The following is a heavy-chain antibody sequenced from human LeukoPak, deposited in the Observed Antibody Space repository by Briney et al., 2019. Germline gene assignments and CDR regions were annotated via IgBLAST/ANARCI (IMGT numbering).Heavy chain of an antibody. D-gene: IGHD2-8*01. V-gene: IGHV1-24*01. Sequence: GASVKVSCKVSGYTLTELSMHWVRQAPGKGLEWMGGFDPEDGETIYAQKFQGRVTMTEDTSTDTAYMELSSLRSEDTAVYYCATSVIVLMVYANDAFDIRGQGTMVTVSS. CDR1: GYTLTELS. CDR2: FDPEDGET. CDR3: ATSVIVLMVYANDAFDI. J-gene: IGHJ3*02.